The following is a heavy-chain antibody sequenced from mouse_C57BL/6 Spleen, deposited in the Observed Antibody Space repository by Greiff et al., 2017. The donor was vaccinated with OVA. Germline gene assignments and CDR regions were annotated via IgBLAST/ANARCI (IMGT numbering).Heavy chain of an antibody. V-gene: IGHV3-6*01. D-gene: IGHD4-1*01. CDR2: ISYDGSN. J-gene: IGHJ3*01. CDR3: ARDPPSNWVFAY. Sequence: ESGPGLVKPSQSLSLTCSVTGYSITSGYYWNWLRQFPGNKLEWMGYISYDGSNNYNPSLKNRISITRDTSKNQFFLKLNSVTTEDTATYYCARDPPSNWVFAYWGQGTLVTVSA. CDR1: GYSITSGYY.